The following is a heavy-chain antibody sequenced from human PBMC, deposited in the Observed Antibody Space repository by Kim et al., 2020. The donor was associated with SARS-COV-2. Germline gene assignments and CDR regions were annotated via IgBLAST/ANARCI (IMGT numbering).Heavy chain of an antibody. V-gene: IGHV4-39*01. CDR3: ASYGSGSYRDSFDY. J-gene: IGHJ4*02. Sequence: SETLSLTCTVSGGSISSSSYYWGWIRQPPGKGLEWIGSIYYSGSTYYNPSLKSRVTISVDTSKNQFSLKLSSVTAADTAVYYCASYGSGSYRDSFDYWGQGTLVTVSS. CDR1: GGSISSSSYY. D-gene: IGHD3-10*01. CDR2: IYYSGST.